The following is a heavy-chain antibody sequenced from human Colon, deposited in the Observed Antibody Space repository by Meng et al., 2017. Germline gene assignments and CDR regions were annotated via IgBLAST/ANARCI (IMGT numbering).Heavy chain of an antibody. CDR2: MDPNSGGT. Sequence: QVQLVQSGAEVKKPGASVKVSCKASGYTFTDFYIHWVRQAPRQGLEWLGWMDPNSGGTNYAQKFHGRVTMTRDTSITTAYMDLSGLTSDDTAVYYCARDTGYKDFWGQGTLVTVSS. CDR3: ARDTGYKDF. D-gene: IGHD5-24*01. J-gene: IGHJ4*02. V-gene: IGHV1-2*02. CDR1: GYTFTDFY.